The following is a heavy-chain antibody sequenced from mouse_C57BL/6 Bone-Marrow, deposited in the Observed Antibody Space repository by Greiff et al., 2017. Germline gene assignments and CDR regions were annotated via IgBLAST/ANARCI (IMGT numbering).Heavy chain of an antibody. D-gene: IGHD1-1*01. V-gene: IGHV6-3*01. Sequence: EVKVEESGGGLVQPGGSMKLSCVASGFTFSNYWLNWVRQSPEKGLEWVAQIRLKSDNYATHYAESVKGRFTISRDDSKSSVYLQMNNLRSEDTGIYYCTVHYYGSSYGWFAYWGQGTLVTVSA. CDR3: TVHYYGSSYGWFAY. CDR2: IRLKSDNYAT. J-gene: IGHJ3*01. CDR1: GFTFSNYW.